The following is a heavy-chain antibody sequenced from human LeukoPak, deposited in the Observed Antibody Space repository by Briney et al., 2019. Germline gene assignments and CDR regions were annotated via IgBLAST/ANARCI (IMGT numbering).Heavy chain of an antibody. V-gene: IGHV3-74*03. CDR1: GFTFSSLC. J-gene: IGHJ4*02. CDR3: ARGGYGSIDY. CDR2: INSDGSST. Sequence: GGSLRLSCAASGFTFSSLCMHWVRQAPGKGLVWVSYINSDGSSTMYADSVKGRFTISRDNAKNTVYLQMNSLRAEDTAVYYCARGGYGSIDYWGQGTLVTVSS. D-gene: IGHD4-17*01.